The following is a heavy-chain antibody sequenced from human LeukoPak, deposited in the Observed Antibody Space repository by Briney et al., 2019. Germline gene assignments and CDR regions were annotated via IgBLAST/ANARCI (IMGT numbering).Heavy chain of an antibody. Sequence: PSETLSLTCAVYGGSFSGYYWSWIRQPPGKGLEWIGEINHSGSTNYNPSLKSRVTISVDTSKNQFSLKLSSVTAADTAVYYCARDPVVAATTTPYWGQGTLVTVSS. V-gene: IGHV4-34*01. CDR2: INHSGST. CDR1: GGSFSGYY. CDR3: ARDPVVAATTTPY. D-gene: IGHD2-15*01. J-gene: IGHJ4*02.